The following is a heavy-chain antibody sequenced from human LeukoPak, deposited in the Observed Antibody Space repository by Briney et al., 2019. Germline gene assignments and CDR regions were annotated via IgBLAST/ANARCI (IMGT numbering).Heavy chain of an antibody. J-gene: IGHJ4*02. CDR1: GGSFSGHY. CDR3: ARGRRYLDWLGPRYYFDY. V-gene: IGHV4-34*01. Sequence: SETLSLTCAVSGGSFSGHYWSSIRQPPGKGLEWIGEINHSGSTNYNPSLKSRVTISVDTSKNQFSLKLSSVTAADTAVYYCARGRRYLDWLGPRYYFDYWGQGTLVTVSS. D-gene: IGHD3-9*01. CDR2: INHSGST.